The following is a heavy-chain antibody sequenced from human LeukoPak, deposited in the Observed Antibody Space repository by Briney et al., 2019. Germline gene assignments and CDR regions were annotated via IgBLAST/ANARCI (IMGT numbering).Heavy chain of an antibody. Sequence: GESLKISCKGSGYSFTSYWIGWVRQMPGKGLEWMGIIYPGDSDTRYSPSFQGQVTISADKSISTAYLQWSSLKASDTAMYYCARQGAVDFWSGYSLDYWGQGTLVTVSS. V-gene: IGHV5-51*01. CDR1: GYSFTSYW. CDR3: ARQGAVDFWSGYSLDY. J-gene: IGHJ4*02. CDR2: IYPGDSDT. D-gene: IGHD3-3*01.